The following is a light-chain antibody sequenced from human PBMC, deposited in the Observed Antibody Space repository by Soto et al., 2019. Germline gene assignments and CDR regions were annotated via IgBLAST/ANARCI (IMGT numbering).Light chain of an antibody. Sequence: QSALTQPASVSGSPGQSITISCTGTSSDVGGYNYVSWYQQHPGKAPKLMIYDVSNRPSGVSNRFSGSNSGNTASLTISVVQAEDEADYYCSSYISSSTYVFGTGTKLTVL. J-gene: IGLJ1*01. CDR2: DVS. CDR1: SSDVGGYNY. CDR3: SSYISSSTYV. V-gene: IGLV2-14*01.